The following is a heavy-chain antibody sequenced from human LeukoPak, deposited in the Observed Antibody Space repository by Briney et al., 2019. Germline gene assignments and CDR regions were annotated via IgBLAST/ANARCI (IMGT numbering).Heavy chain of an antibody. J-gene: IGHJ5*02. V-gene: IGHV3-72*01. CDR1: GFTFSDHY. CDR3: ARVDSYGYGPRFDP. D-gene: IGHD5-18*01. Sequence: GGSLRLSCAASGFTFSDHYMDWVRQAPGKGLEWVGRTRNKANSYTTEYAASVKGRSTISRDDSKNSLYLQMNSLKTEDTAVYYCARVDSYGYGPRFDPWGQGTLVTVSS. CDR2: TRNKANSYTT.